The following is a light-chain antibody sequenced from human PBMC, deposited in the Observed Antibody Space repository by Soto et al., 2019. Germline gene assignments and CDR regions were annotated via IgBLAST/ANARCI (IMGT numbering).Light chain of an antibody. CDR2: GAS. V-gene: IGKV3-15*01. J-gene: IGKJ4*01. CDR1: QSVSSN. Sequence: EIVLTQFPDTLSLSPGERATLSCRASQSVSSNLAWYQQKPGQAPRLLIYGASTRATGIPARFSGSGSGTEFTLTISSLQSEDFAVYYCQQYNNWPLTFGGGTKVEIK. CDR3: QQYNNWPLT.